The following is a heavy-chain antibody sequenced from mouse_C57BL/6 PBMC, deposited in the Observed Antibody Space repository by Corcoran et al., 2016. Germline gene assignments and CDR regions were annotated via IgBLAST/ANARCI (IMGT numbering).Heavy chain of an antibody. CDR1: GYTFTDYY. Sequence: EVQLQQSGPELVKPGASVKISCKASGYTFTDYYMNWVKQSHGKSLEWIGDINPNNGGTSYNQKFKGKATLTVDKSSSTAYMELRSLTSEDSAVYYCARRYDSPFAYWGQGTLGTVSA. V-gene: IGHV1-26*01. D-gene: IGHD2-4*01. CDR2: INPNNGGT. CDR3: ARRYDSPFAY. J-gene: IGHJ3*01.